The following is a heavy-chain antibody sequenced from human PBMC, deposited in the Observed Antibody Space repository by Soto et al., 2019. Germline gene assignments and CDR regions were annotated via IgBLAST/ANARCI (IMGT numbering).Heavy chain of an antibody. CDR1: GYTLTELS. Sequence: ASVKVSCKVSGYTLTELSMHWVRQAPGKGLEWMGGFDPEDGETIYAQKFQGRVTMTEDTSTDTAYMELSGLRSEDTAVYYCATADGDTVTTPVYWGQGTLVTVSS. CDR2: FDPEDGET. CDR3: ATADGDTVTTPVY. V-gene: IGHV1-24*01. D-gene: IGHD4-4*01. J-gene: IGHJ4*02.